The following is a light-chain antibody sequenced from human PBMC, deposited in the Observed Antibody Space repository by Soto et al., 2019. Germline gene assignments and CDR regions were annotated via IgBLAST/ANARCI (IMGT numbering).Light chain of an antibody. J-gene: IGKJ4*01. CDR2: GAS. Sequence: EIVLTQSPGTLSVSPGERATLSCRASQSVGRNYLAWYQQKPGQAPRLLMYGASSRATGIPDRFSGSGSGTDFTLTISRLEPEDFAVYYCQQYVRSPLTFGGGIKVETK. V-gene: IGKV3-20*01. CDR3: QQYVRSPLT. CDR1: QSVGRNY.